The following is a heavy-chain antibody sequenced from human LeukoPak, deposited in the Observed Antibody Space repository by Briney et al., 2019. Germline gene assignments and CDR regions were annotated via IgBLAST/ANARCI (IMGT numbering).Heavy chain of an antibody. CDR1: GGTFSSYA. CDR2: IIPIFGTA. CDR3: SAAGTFAFDI. Sequence: GASVKVSCKASGGTFSSYAISWVRQAPGQGLEWMGGIIPIFGTANYAQKFQGRVTMTEDTSTDTAYMELSSLRSEDTAVYYCSAAGTFAFDIWGQGTMVTVSS. D-gene: IGHD6-13*01. V-gene: IGHV1-69*06. J-gene: IGHJ3*02.